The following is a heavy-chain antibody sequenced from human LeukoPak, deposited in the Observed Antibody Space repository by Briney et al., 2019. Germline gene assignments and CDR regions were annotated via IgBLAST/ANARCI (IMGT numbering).Heavy chain of an antibody. CDR3: ARDLVAVTKGFDI. CDR2: ISYIGST. CDR1: ADSFSSHY. D-gene: IGHD4-17*01. J-gene: IGHJ3*02. V-gene: IGHV4-59*11. Sequence: AETLSLTCAVSADSFSSHYWTWIRQPPGKGLEWIGYISYIGSTNYNPSLKSRVTISIDTSKNQFSLKLTSVTAADTAAYYCARDLVAVTKGFDIWGQGTMVSVSS.